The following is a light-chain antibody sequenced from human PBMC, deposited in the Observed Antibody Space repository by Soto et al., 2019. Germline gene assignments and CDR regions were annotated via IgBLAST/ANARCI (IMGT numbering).Light chain of an antibody. CDR1: SSDVGGYNY. Sequence: QSALTQPASVSGSPGQSITISCTGTSSDVGGYNYVSWYQQHPGKAPKLMIYDVSNRPSGVSNRFSGSKSGNTASLTISGLQAGDEADYYCSAYTGSSTLMVFGGGTKLTVL. CDR2: DVS. J-gene: IGLJ2*01. V-gene: IGLV2-14*01. CDR3: SAYTGSSTLMV.